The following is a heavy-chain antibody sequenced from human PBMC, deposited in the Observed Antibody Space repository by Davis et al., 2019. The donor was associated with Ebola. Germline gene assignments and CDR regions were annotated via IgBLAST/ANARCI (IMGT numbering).Heavy chain of an antibody. CDR1: GFTFSNYW. J-gene: IGHJ3*02. Sequence: GGSLRLSCAASGFTFSNYWMSWVRQAPVKGLEWVANIKQDGSEKQYVDSVKGQFTISRDNAKNSLYLQMHSLKPEDTALYYCVKRAVFHVTVTTYVDAFDIWGQGTMVTVSS. D-gene: IGHD4-17*01. CDR3: VKRAVFHVTVTTYVDAFDI. CDR2: IKQDGSEK. V-gene: IGHV3-7*01.